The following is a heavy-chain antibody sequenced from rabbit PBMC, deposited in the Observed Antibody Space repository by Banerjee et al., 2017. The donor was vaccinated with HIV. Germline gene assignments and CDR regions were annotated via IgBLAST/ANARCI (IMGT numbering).Heavy chain of an antibody. CDR3: ARGANTNIYYGL. Sequence: QQLEESGGGLVKPGGTLTLTCKASGIEFTNYHYMCWVRQAPGKGLEWIACVDVGSSGDTYYASWAKGRFTISKTSSTTVTLQMTSLTVADTATYFCARGANTNIYYGLWGPGTLVTVS. CDR2: VDVGSSGDT. CDR1: GIEFTNYHY. V-gene: IGHV1S40*01. J-gene: IGHJ4*01. D-gene: IGHD1-1*01.